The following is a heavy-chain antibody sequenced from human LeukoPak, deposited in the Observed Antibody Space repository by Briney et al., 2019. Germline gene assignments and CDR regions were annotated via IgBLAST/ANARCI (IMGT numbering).Heavy chain of an antibody. CDR1: GFTFSSYA. D-gene: IGHD5/OR15-5a*01. V-gene: IGHV3-23*01. CDR2: ISGPGGSW. Sequence: GGSLRLSCAASGFTFSSYAMSWVRQAPGKGLEWVSAISGPGGSWDYADSVKGRFTISRDNSKNTLFLQMNRLRAEDTAIYYCTKKVGLVSAPLYYFDVGGQGTLVTVSS. J-gene: IGHJ4*02. CDR3: TKKVGLVSAPLYYFDV.